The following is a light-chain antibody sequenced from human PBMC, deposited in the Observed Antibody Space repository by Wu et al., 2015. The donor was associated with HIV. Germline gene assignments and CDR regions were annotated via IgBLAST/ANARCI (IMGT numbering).Light chain of an antibody. CDR3: QKYNTAPWT. CDR1: QTISSSY. J-gene: IGKJ1*01. Sequence: EIVLTQSPGTLSLSPGERATLSCRASQTISSSYLAWYQQKPGQAPRLLIYGASSRATDIPDRFSGSGSGTDFTLTISSLEPEDVATYYCQKYNTAPWTFGQGTKVEMK. CDR2: GAS. V-gene: IGKV3-20*01.